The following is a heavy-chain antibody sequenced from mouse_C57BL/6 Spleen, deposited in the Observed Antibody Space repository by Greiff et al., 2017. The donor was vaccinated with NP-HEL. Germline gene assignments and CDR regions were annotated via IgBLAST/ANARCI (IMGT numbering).Heavy chain of an antibody. J-gene: IGHJ1*03. Sequence: EVQRVESGGGLVKPGGSLKLSCAASGFTFSSYTMSWVRQTPEKRLEWVATISGGGGNTYYPDSVKGRFTISRDNAKNTLYLQMSSLRTEDTALYYGASPGGYYYGSSYWYFDVWGTGTTVTVSS. CDR3: ASPGGYYYGSSYWYFDV. CDR2: ISGGGGNT. CDR1: GFTFSSYT. D-gene: IGHD1-1*01. V-gene: IGHV5-9*01.